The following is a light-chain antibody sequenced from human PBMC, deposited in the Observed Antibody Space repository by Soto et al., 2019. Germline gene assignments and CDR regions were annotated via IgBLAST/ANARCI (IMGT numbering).Light chain of an antibody. CDR2: EVN. V-gene: IGLV2-23*02. CDR1: SSNFGSYNL. CDR3: CSYAGSSTWV. J-gene: IGLJ3*02. Sequence: QSVLTQPASVSGSPGQSITISCTGTSSNFGSYNLVSWYQQHPGKAPELIIYEVNKRPSGVSNRFSGSKSGNTASLTISGLQAGDEADYYCCSYAGSSTWVFGGGTKLTVL.